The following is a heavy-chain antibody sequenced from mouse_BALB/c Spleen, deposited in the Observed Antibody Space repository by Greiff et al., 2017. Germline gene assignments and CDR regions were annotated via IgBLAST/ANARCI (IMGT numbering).Heavy chain of an antibody. CDR1: GFTFSSYG. Sequence: EVKVVESGGGLVQPGGSLKLSCAASGFTFSSYGMSWVRQTPDKRLELVATINSNGGSTYYPDSVKGRFTISRDNAKNTLYLQMSSLKSEDTAMYYCARDWDYDGGYAMDYWGQGTSVTVSS. CDR2: INSNGGST. V-gene: IGHV5-6-3*01. D-gene: IGHD2-4*01. J-gene: IGHJ4*01. CDR3: ARDWDYDGGYAMDY.